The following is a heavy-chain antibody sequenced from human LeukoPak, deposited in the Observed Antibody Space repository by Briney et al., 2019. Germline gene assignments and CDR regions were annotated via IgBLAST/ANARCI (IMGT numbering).Heavy chain of an antibody. V-gene: IGHV1-18*01. CDR2: ISAYNGNT. J-gene: IGHJ4*02. CDR1: GYTFTSYG. D-gene: IGHD5-18*01. Sequence: ASVKVSCKASGYTFTSYGISWVRQAPGQGLEWMGWISAYNGNTNYAQKLQGRVTMTTDTSTSTAYMELRSLRSDDTAVYYCARDSVQLWLRGRYSFDYWGQGTLVTVFS. CDR3: ARDSVQLWLRGRYSFDY.